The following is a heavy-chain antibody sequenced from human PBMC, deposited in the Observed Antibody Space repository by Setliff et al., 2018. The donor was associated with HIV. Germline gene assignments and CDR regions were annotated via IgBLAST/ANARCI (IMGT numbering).Heavy chain of an antibody. CDR1: GGSLSGYY. Sequence: PSETLSLTCAVYGGSLSGYYWSWIRQSPGKGMEWIGEINHRGSTNYNPSYKRRVTISPDTSKNEFSLKMNSVTAAATAVHYCATWRGVGATAWGQGTLVTVSS. CDR3: ATWRGVGATA. J-gene: IGHJ4*02. CDR2: INHRGST. D-gene: IGHD1-26*01. V-gene: IGHV4-34*01.